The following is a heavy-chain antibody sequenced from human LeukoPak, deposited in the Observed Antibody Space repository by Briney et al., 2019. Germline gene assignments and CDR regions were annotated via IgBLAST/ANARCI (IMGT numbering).Heavy chain of an antibody. CDR3: VRDRTLGVRDGFILA. D-gene: IGHD5-24*01. CDR1: GFTFSSYA. Sequence: PGGSLRLSCSASGFTFSSYAMHWVRQAPGKGLEWLSYISGSSSAIYYADSVQGRFTISRDNAKNSLSLQMSSLRVEDTAVYYCVRDRTLGVRDGFILAWGQGTLVTVSS. V-gene: IGHV3-48*01. J-gene: IGHJ5*02. CDR2: ISGSSSAI.